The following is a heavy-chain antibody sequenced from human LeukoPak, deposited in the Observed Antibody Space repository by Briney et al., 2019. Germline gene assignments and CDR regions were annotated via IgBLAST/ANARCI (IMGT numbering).Heavy chain of an antibody. CDR3: AGCPSIAVWSYYYMDV. CDR1: GGSISSYY. V-gene: IGHV4-59*01. CDR2: IYYSGST. J-gene: IGHJ6*03. D-gene: IGHD6-19*01. Sequence: SETLSLTCTVSGGSISSYYWSWIRQPPGKGLEWIGYIYYSGSTNYNPSLKSRVTISVDTSKNQFSLKLSSVTAADTAVYYCAGCPSIAVWSYYYMDVWGKGTTVTVSS.